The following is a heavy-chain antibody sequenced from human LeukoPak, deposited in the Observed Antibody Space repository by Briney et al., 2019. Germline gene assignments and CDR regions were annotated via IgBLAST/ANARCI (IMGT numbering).Heavy chain of an antibody. J-gene: IGHJ4*02. D-gene: IGHD3-22*01. CDR3: AREASSGYYYFY. CDR1: GFTFSSYA. CDR2: ISYDGSNK. Sequence: PGGSLRLSCAASGFTFSSYAMHWIRQAPGKGLEWVAVISYDGSNKYYADSVKGRFTSSRDNSKNTLYLQMNNLRAEDTAVYYCAREASSGYYYFYWGQGTLVTVS. V-gene: IGHV3-30-3*01.